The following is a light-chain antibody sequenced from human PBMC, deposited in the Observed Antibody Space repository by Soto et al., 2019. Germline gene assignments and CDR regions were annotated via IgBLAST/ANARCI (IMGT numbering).Light chain of an antibody. CDR3: QKYNGGQWT. CDR1: QGISNY. Sequence: IQVTPFSSFLSASLGDRVPIPFPASQGISNYLAWFQKKAGKVPKLRIYAASSLQSGVPSRFSGSGSGTDFTLTISGLQPEDVATYYCQKYNGGQWTFGQGTKVDIK. J-gene: IGKJ1*01. CDR2: AAS. V-gene: IGKV1-27*01.